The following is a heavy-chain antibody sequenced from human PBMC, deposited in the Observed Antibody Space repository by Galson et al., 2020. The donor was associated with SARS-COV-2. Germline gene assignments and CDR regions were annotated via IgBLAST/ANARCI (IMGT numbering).Heavy chain of an antibody. Sequence: GESLKISCKVSGYTLTELSMHWVRQAPGKGLEWMGGFDPEDGETIYAQKFQGRVTMTEDTSTDTAYMELSSLRSEDTAVYYCATSNIVGATRWFDPWGQGTLVTVSS. V-gene: IGHV1-24*01. CDR1: GYTLTELS. CDR2: FDPEDGET. D-gene: IGHD1-26*01. J-gene: IGHJ5*02. CDR3: ATSNIVGATRWFDP.